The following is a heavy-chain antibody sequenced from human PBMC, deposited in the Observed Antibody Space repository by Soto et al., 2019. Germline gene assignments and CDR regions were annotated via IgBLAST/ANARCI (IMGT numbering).Heavy chain of an antibody. J-gene: IGHJ6*02. V-gene: IGHV1-46*01. CDR2: INPSGGST. Sequence: ASVKVSCKASGYTFTSYYMHWVRQAPGQGLEWMGIINPSGGSTSYAQKFQGRVTMTRDTSTSTVYMELSSLRSEDTAVYYCARDRSGVGYNYGMHVWGQGTTVTVSS. CDR1: GYTFTSYY. CDR3: ARDRSGVGYNYGMHV. D-gene: IGHD3-10*01.